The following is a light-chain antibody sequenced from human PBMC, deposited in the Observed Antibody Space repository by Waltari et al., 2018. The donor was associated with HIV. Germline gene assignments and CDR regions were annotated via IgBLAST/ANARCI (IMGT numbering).Light chain of an antibody. CDR3: SSYAGDYNLV. V-gene: IGLV2-8*01. CDR1: SSDVGGYNY. CDR2: EVI. Sequence: QSALTQPPSASGSPGQSVTISCSGTSSDVGGYNYVSWYQRHPGTAPKLLIYEVIKRPSGVPDLFFVSKSGNTASLTVSGLQAEDEADYFCSSYAGDYNLVFGGGTKLTVL. J-gene: IGLJ3*02.